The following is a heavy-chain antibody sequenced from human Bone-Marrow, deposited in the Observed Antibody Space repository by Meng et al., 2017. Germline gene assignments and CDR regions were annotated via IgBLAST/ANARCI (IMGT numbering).Heavy chain of an antibody. CDR1: GFTFSSYW. CDR3: ARELDFYYGGKGFQY. D-gene: IGHD4-23*01. CDR2: IKQDGSEK. J-gene: IGHJ1*01. Sequence: GESLKISCAASGFTFSSYWMSWVRQAPGKGLEWVANIKQDGSEKYYVDSVKGRFTISRDNAKNSLYLQMNSLRAEDTAVYYCARELDFYYGGKGFQYWGQGTRVTGSS. V-gene: IGHV3-7*01.